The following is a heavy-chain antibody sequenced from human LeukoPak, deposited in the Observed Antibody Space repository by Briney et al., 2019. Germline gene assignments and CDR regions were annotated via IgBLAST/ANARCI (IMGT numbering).Heavy chain of an antibody. V-gene: IGHV4-30-4*01. CDR1: GGSISSGDYY. D-gene: IGHD4-17*01. J-gene: IGHJ2*01. Sequence: SETLSLTCTVSGGSISSGDYYWSWIRQPPGKGLEWIGYIYYSGSTYYNPSLKSRITISIDTSKNQFSLKLSSVTAADTAVYYCARVYGDYHWYFNLWGRGTLVTVSS. CDR2: IYYSGST. CDR3: ARVYGDYHWYFNL.